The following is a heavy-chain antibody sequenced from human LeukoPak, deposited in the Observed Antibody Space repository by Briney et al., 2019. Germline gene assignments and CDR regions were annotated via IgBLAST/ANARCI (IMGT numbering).Heavy chain of an antibody. Sequence: GGSLRLSCAASGFTFSSYGMHWVRQAPGKGLEWVAVIWYDGSNKYYADSVKGRFTISRDNSKNTLYLQMNSLRAEDTAVYYCAKGDFASYDFWSGYPPYGMDVWGQGTTVTVSS. J-gene: IGHJ6*02. D-gene: IGHD3-3*01. CDR3: AKGDFASYDFWSGYPPYGMDV. CDR1: GFTFSSYG. V-gene: IGHV3-30*02. CDR2: IWYDGSNK.